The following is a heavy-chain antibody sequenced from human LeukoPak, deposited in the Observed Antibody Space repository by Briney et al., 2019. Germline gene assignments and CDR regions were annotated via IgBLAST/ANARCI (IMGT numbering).Heavy chain of an antibody. CDR2: ISTTSSHV. Sequence: GGSLRLSCAASGFSLSNSGMNWVRQAPGKGLEWVSFISTTSSHVSYADSVKGRFTISRDNAKNSLYLQMNSLRAEDTAVYYCVRSAVITVRGVAVIAPNYFDDWGQGTLVTVSS. V-gene: IGHV3-21*01. CDR3: VRSAVITVRGVAVIAPNYFDD. J-gene: IGHJ4*02. D-gene: IGHD3-16*02. CDR1: GFSLSNSG.